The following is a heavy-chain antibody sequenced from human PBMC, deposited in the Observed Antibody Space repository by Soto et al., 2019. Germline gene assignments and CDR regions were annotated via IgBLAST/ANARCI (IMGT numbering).Heavy chain of an antibody. CDR3: AKRGDILDVSSSFVGYGMDV. J-gene: IGHJ6*02. V-gene: IGHV3-23*01. CDR1: GFTFRIYA. D-gene: IGHD2-15*01. Sequence: GGSLRLSCVASGFTFRIYAMTWVRQAPGKGLEWVARIRGNGAGISYADSVKGRFTISRDNSKNTVYLQMNSLRADDTAVYFCAKRGDILDVSSSFVGYGMDVWGQGTTVTVSS. CDR2: IRGNGAGI.